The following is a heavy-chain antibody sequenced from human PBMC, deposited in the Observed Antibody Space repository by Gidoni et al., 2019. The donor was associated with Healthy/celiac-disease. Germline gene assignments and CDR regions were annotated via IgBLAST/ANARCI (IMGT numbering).Heavy chain of an antibody. V-gene: IGHV1-8*01. CDR3: ARGNYDILTGYYNWFDP. CDR2: MNPNSGNT. D-gene: IGHD3-9*01. Sequence: QVQLVQSGAEVKKPGASVKVSCKASGSTFTSYDINWVRQATGQGLEWMGWMNPNSGNTGYAQKFQGRVTMTRNTSISTAYMELSSLRSEDTAVYYCARGNYDILTGYYNWFDPWGQGTLVTVSS. J-gene: IGHJ5*02. CDR1: GSTFTSYD.